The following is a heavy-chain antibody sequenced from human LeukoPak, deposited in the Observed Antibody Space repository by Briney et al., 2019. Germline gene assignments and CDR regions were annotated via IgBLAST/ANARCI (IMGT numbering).Heavy chain of an antibody. Sequence: PGGSLRFSCAASGFTFSRYWMHWVRQAPGKGLVWVSRINSDGRSTRYADSVKGQFTISRDNAKNTLYVQMNSLRAEDTAMYYCARAFDSSGDYWGQGTLVTVSS. CDR1: GFTFSRYW. CDR3: ARAFDSSGDY. V-gene: IGHV3-74*01. CDR2: INSDGRST. J-gene: IGHJ4*02. D-gene: IGHD3-22*01.